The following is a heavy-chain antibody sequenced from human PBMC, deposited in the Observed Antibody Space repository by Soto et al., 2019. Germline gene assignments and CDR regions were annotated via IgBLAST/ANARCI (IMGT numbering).Heavy chain of an antibody. J-gene: IGHJ4*02. D-gene: IGHD3-22*01. CDR2: INTRGTTI. CDR3: VREVMVITSPFDY. Sequence: EVQLVESGGGVVQPGGSLRLSCAASGFTFSTYEMNWVRQAPGKGLEWVSYINTRGTTIYYADSVKGRFTISRDNAKNSLFLQMDSLRAEDTAVYYCVREVMVITSPFDYWGQGTLVTVSS. V-gene: IGHV3-48*03. CDR1: GFTFSTYE.